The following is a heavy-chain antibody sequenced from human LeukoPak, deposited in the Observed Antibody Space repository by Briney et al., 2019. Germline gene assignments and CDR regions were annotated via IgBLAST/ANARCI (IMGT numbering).Heavy chain of an antibody. Sequence: SGGSLRLSCAASGFTFSSYAMSWVRQAPGKGLEWVSAISGSGGSTYYADSVKGGFTISRDNSKNTLYLQMNSLRAEDTAVYYCAKLGSVAGRYYFDYWSQGTLVTVSS. CDR2: ISGSGGST. V-gene: IGHV3-23*01. D-gene: IGHD6-19*01. J-gene: IGHJ4*02. CDR3: AKLGSVAGRYYFDY. CDR1: GFTFSSYA.